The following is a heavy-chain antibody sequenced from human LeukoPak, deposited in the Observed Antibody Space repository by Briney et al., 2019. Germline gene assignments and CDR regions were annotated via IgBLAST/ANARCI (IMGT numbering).Heavy chain of an antibody. V-gene: IGHV1-2*02. J-gene: IGHJ6*03. CDR3: ARAANPNYYYYMDV. CDR1: GYTFTGYY. Sequence: ASVKVSCKASGYTFTGYYMHWVRQAPGQGLEWMGWINPNSGGTNYAQKFQGRVTMTRDTSISTAYMELSRLRSDDTAVYYCARAANPNYYYYMDVWGKGTTVTISS. D-gene: IGHD4/OR15-4a*01. CDR2: INPNSGGT.